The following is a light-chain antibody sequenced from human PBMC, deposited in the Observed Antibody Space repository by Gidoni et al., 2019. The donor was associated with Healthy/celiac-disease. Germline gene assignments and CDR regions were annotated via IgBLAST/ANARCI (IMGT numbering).Light chain of an antibody. CDR1: SSDVGCYNY. Sequence: QSALTQPASVSGSPGQSITISCTGTSSDVGCYNYVSWYQQHPGKAPKLMIYEVSNRPSGVSNRFSGSKSGNTASRTISGLQAEDEADYYCSSYTSSSTLVFGTGTKVTVL. V-gene: IGLV2-14*01. CDR2: EVS. J-gene: IGLJ1*01. CDR3: SSYTSSSTLV.